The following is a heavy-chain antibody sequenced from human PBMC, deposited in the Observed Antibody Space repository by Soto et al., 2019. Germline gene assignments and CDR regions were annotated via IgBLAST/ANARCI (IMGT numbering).Heavy chain of an antibody. CDR2: VSPDGTIT. D-gene: IGHD3-3*01. J-gene: IGHJ5*01. CDR3: SYDALGHKDS. Sequence: PRGSLRLPCASSGYALSHYWIHMLCQAPPKGLVWVSLVSPDGTITTYADSVKARFTNSXDNAKNTLYLQINSVRVEDTALYYFSYDALGHKDSWGNGT. CDR1: GYALSHYW. V-gene: IGHV3-74*01.